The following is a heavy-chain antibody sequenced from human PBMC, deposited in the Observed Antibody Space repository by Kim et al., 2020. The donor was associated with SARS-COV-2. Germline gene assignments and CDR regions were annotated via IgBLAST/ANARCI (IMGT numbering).Heavy chain of an antibody. CDR2: ISSSSSYI. CDR3: ASSRQLVRPFDY. Sequence: GGSLRLFCAASGFTFSSYSMNWVRQAPGKGLEWVSSISSSSSYIYYADSVKGRFTISRDNAKNSLYLQMNSLRAEDTAVYYCASSRQLVRPFDYWGQGTLVTVSS. CDR1: GFTFSSYS. D-gene: IGHD6-13*01. J-gene: IGHJ4*02. V-gene: IGHV3-21*04.